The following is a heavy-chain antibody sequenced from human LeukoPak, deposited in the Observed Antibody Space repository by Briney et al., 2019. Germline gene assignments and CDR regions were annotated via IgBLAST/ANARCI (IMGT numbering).Heavy chain of an antibody. CDR1: GYSISSDYY. CDR2: IYHSGNN. V-gene: IGHV4-38-2*01. D-gene: IGHD3-22*01. J-gene: IGHJ4*02. CDR3: ARANGYYDSSGYLLDY. Sequence: PSETLSLTCAVSGYSISSDYYWGWIRRPPGKGVGWVGSIYHSGNNYYNPSLKGRVTISVDTSKNKFSLNLSSVPAADMAVYDCARANGYYDSSGYLLDYWGQGTLATVSS.